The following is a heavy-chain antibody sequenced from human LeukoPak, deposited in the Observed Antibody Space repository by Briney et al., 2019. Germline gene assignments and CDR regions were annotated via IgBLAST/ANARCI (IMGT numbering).Heavy chain of an antibody. J-gene: IGHJ6*02. D-gene: IGHD3-16*01. Sequence: PGGSLRLSCAASGFTFSSYEMNWVRQAPGKGLEWVSYISSSGSTMYYADSVKGRFTISRDNAKNSLYLQMNSLRAEDTAVYYCARDRSDYSIKYYYYYGMDVWGQGTTVTVSS. V-gene: IGHV3-48*03. CDR3: ARDRSDYSIKYYYYYGMDV. CDR1: GFTFSSYE. CDR2: ISSSGSTM.